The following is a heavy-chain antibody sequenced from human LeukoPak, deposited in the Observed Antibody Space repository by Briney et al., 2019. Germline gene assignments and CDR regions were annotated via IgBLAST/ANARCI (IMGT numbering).Heavy chain of an antibody. Sequence: PSXXLSLTCSVSGGSISSSSYYWGWIRQPRGKGLEWIGSIYYSGSTYYNPSLKSRITISVDTSKNQFSLKLSSVTAADTAVYYCAREKYYYDSSGYQPFDYWGQGTLVTVSS. CDR3: AREKYYYDSSGYQPFDY. V-gene: IGHV4-39*01. D-gene: IGHD3-22*01. CDR1: GGSISSSSYY. CDR2: IYYSGST. J-gene: IGHJ4*02.